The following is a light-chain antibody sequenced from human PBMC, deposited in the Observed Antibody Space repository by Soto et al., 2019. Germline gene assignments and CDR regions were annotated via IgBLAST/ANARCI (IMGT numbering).Light chain of an antibody. V-gene: IGKV3-20*01. J-gene: IGKJ1*01. CDR2: GAS. Sequence: EIVLTHSPGTLSLSPGERATLSCSASQSVSSCYLAWYQQKPGQAPRLLFYGASSGATGIPGRFSGSGSGAVSTLTISILEPEDFAVYYCQQNSSSPVTFGQGTKVDIK. CDR3: QQNSSSPVT. CDR1: QSVSSCY.